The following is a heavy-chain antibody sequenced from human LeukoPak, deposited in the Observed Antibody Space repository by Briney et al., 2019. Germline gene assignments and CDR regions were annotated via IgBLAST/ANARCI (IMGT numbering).Heavy chain of an antibody. CDR3: AREGYCSGGSCYFD. J-gene: IGHJ4*02. CDR1: GGTFSSYA. V-gene: IGHV1-69*05. CDR2: IIPIFGTA. D-gene: IGHD2-15*01. Sequence: SVTVSCKASGGTFSSYAISWVRQAPGQGLEWMGGIIPIFGTANYAQKFQGRVTITTDESTSTAYMELSSLRSEDTAVYYCAREGYCSGGSCYFDWGQGTLVTVSS.